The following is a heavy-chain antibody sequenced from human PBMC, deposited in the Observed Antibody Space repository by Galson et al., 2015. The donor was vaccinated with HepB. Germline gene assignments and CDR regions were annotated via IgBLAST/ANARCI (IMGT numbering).Heavy chain of an antibody. J-gene: IGHJ4*02. CDR1: GFIFSSAW. D-gene: IGHD3-22*01. Sequence: SLRLSCAASGFIFSSAWVSWVRQAPGKGLEWVGRIKSKTDGGATDYAAPVKGRLTISRDDSKNMLYLQMNSLKTEDTAVYYCTTMGPPNYYYDSSGDDYWGQGTLVTVSS. V-gene: IGHV3-15*01. CDR2: IKSKTDGGAT. CDR3: TTMGPPNYYYDSSGDDY.